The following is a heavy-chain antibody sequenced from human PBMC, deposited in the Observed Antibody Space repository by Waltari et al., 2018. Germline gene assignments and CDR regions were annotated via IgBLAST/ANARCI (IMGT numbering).Heavy chain of an antibody. CDR3: AKRGSRRNYSDSRGAFDV. Sequence: QLLASGGGLVQPGGSLRLSSKASGFTFSDHVMTLVRQAPGKGLDWVSSISRFGDITYYADSVQGRFTISRDNSKYTLYLQMDRLTAEDTALYFCAKRGSRRNYSDSRGAFDVWGQGSMVTVSS. CDR1: GFTFSDHV. V-gene: IGHV3-23*01. J-gene: IGHJ3*01. D-gene: IGHD4-17*01. CDR2: ISRFGDIT.